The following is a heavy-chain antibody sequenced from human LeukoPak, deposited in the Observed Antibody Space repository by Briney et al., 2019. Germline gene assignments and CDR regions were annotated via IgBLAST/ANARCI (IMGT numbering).Heavy chain of an antibody. CDR1: GITFSNAA. V-gene: IGHV3-23*01. J-gene: IGHJ4*02. Sequence: PGGSLRLSCAASGITFSNAAIHWVRQAPGKRLESVSGIEISGGSAFYADSVKGRFVISKDTSENTVYLQMNSLRADDTAVYFCAKEVALVVVRGQRGGHFFDFWGQGALVTVSS. D-gene: IGHD3-10*01. CDR3: AKEVALVVVRGQRGGHFFDF. CDR2: IEISGGSA.